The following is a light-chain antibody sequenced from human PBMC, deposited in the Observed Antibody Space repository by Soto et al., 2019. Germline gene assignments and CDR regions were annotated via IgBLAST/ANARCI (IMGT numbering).Light chain of an antibody. Sequence: EIVLTQSPATLSLSPGERATLSCRASQSVSSYLAWYQQKPGQAPRLLIYEASNRAIGIPARFSGSGSGTDFTLTITSLEPEDFAVYYCQQRTNWPPALTFGGGTKVEIK. J-gene: IGKJ4*01. CDR1: QSVSSY. CDR3: QQRTNWPPALT. V-gene: IGKV3-11*01. CDR2: EAS.